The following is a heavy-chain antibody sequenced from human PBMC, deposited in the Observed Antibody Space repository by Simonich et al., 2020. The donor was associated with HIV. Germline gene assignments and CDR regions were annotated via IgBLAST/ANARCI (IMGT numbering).Heavy chain of an antibody. D-gene: IGHD7-27*01. V-gene: IGHV3-48*03. CDR1: GFTFTSYE. CDR2: MSSRDSTI. Sequence: VQLVESGGGLVQPGGSLRLSCAASGFTFTSYEMNWVRQAPGKGLEWVSYMSSRDSTIYYADSVKGRFTISRDNAKNSLYLQMNSLRPEDTAVYYCARVWGGDYSALQYWGQGTLVTVSS. CDR3: ARVWGGDYSALQY. J-gene: IGHJ1*01.